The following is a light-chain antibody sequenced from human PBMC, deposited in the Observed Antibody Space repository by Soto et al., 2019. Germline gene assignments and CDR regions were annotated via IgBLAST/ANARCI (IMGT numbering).Light chain of an antibody. CDR2: EVT. Sequence: QSALTQPPSASGSPGQSVTISCTGTSSDVGAYNYVSWYQQHPGEVPKLLIYEVTQRPSGVPDRFSGSNSGNTASLTVSGLQAEDEADYYCNSYAGSNNLVFGGGTKLTVL. CDR1: SSDVGAYNY. CDR3: NSYAGSNNLV. J-gene: IGLJ2*01. V-gene: IGLV2-8*01.